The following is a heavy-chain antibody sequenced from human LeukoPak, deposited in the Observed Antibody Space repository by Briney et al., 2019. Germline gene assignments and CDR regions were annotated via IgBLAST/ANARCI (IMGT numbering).Heavy chain of an antibody. D-gene: IGHD6-19*01. V-gene: IGHV4-59*08. CDR2: IYYSGTT. CDR3: ARHGYSSGWYGACNI. Sequence: SETLSLTCTVSDGTISGYSWSWFRQPPGKGLEWIGYIYYSGTTQYSPSLKSRVTRSVDTSKNQFSLKLSSVTASDTAVYYCARHGYSSGWYGACNIWGQGTIVTVSS. J-gene: IGHJ3*02. CDR1: DGTISGYS.